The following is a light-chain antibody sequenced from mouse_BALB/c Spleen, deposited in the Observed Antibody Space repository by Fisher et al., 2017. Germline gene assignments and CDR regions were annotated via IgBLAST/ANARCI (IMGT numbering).Light chain of an antibody. CDR1: SSVSY. J-gene: IGKJ2*01. CDR2: DTS. Sequence: IVLTQSPAIMSASPGEKVTMTCSASSSVSYMHWYQQKSGTSPKRWIYDTSKLASGVPARFSGSGSGTSYSLTISRMEAEDAATYYCQQRSSYPYTFGGGTKLEI. CDR3: QQRSSYPYT. V-gene: IGKV4-59*01.